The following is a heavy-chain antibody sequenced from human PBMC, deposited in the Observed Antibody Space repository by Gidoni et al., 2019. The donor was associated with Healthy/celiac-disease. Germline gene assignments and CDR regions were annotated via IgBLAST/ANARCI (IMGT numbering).Heavy chain of an antibody. D-gene: IGHD1-1*01. Sequence: EVQLLESGGGLVQPGGSLRLSCAASGFTFSSDAMGWVRQAPGKGLEWVSAIRGSGGSTYYADSGKGRFTISRDNSKNPLVLPINRLRAEDTAVYYCAKIRLERLGVLGNAFYIWGQGTIVTVPS. J-gene: IGHJ3*02. V-gene: IGHV3-23*01. CDR3: AKIRLERLGVLGNAFYI. CDR1: GFTFSSDA. CDR2: IRGSGGST.